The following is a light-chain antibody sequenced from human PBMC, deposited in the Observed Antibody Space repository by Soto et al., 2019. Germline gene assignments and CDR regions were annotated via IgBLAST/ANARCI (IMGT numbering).Light chain of an antibody. CDR3: QQFNTYPFT. J-gene: IGKJ2*01. CDR2: DAS. CDR1: QSINRW. Sequence: DVQMTQSPSTLSASVGDRVIITCRASQSINRWLAWYQQKPGKAPKLLISDASNLQSGVPPRFSGSESGTEFTLTIRNLQPDDFATYYCQQFNTYPFTFGQGTNLEIK. V-gene: IGKV1-5*01.